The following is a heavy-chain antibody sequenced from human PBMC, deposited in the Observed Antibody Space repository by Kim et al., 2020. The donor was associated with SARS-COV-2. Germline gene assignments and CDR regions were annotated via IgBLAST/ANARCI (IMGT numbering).Heavy chain of an antibody. CDR3: AKDRTCSGGSCWTFDI. D-gene: IGHD2-15*01. CDR2: ISYDGSNK. Sequence: GGSLRLSCAASGFTFSSYGMHWVRQAPGKGLEWVAVISYDGSNKYYADSVKGRFTISRDNSKNTLYLQMNSLRAEDTAVYYCAKDRTCSGGSCWTFDIWGQGTMVTVSS. CDR1: GFTFSSYG. V-gene: IGHV3-30*18. J-gene: IGHJ3*02.